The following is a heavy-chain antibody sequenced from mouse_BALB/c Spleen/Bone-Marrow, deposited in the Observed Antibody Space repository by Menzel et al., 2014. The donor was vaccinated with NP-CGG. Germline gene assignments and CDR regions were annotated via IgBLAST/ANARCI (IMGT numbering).Heavy chain of an antibody. J-gene: IGHJ4*01. CDR2: ISSGGSDT. D-gene: IGHD3-1*01. CDR1: GFTFSSYA. CDR3: ARRSDLRASMDY. Sequence: EVMLVESGGGLVKPGGSLKLSCITSGFTFSSYAMSWVRQTPEKRLEWVAVISSGGSDTYYPDSVKGRFTVSRDNAKNTLYLQMSSLRSEDTALYYCARRSDLRASMDYWGQGTSVTVSS. V-gene: IGHV5-9-1*01.